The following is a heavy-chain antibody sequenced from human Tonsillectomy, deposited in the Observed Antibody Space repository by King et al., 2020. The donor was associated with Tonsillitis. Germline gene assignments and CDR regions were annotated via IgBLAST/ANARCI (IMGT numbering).Heavy chain of an antibody. Sequence: VQLVESGGGSVQPGGSLRLSCAASGFTFSSYWMHWVRKAPGKGLVWVSRINSDGSSTSYADSVRGRFTISRDNAKNTLYLQMNSLRAEDTAVYYCAREPLRITGTLSGFDYWGQGTLVTVSS. D-gene: IGHD3-16*01. CDR1: GFTFSSYW. V-gene: IGHV3-74*01. J-gene: IGHJ4*02. CDR2: INSDGSST. CDR3: AREPLRITGTLSGFDY.